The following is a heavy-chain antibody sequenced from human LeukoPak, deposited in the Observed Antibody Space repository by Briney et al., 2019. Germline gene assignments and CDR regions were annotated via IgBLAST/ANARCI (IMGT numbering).Heavy chain of an antibody. D-gene: IGHD5-12*01. CDR2: IFGSGDTT. CDR3: AKDQKPDSGYEIDN. CDR1: GFTISSYG. V-gene: IGHV3-23*01. J-gene: IGHJ4*02. Sequence: GGSLTLSRAASGFTISSYGMNWVRQAPLKGLEWVSVIFGSGDTTYYADSVKGRFTISRDKSKNTLYLQMHSLRAEDTAVYYCAKDQKPDSGYEIDNWGQGTLVTVSS.